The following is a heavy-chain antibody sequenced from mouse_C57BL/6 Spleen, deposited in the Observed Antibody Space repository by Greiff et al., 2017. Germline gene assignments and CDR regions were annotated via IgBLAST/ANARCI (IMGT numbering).Heavy chain of an antibody. D-gene: IGHD3-3*01. J-gene: IGHJ3*01. Sequence: QVQLQQPGAELVKPGASVKLSCKASGYTFTSYWMHWVKQRPGQGLEWIGSIYPTDSDTNYNQKFKGKATLTVDKPSSTAYMQLSSLTSEDSAVYDCARGGWSSSFDYWGQGTLVTVSS. V-gene: IGHV1-69*02. CDR1: GYTFTSYW. CDR2: IYPTDSDT. CDR3: ARGGWSSSFDY.